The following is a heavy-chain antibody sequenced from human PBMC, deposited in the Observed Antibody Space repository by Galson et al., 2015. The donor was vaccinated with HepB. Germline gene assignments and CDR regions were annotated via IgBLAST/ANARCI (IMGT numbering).Heavy chain of an antibody. J-gene: IGHJ4*02. Sequence: SVKVSCKASGGTFSSYPISWVRQAPGQGLEYMGGIIPIFGTTDYAQKLQGRVTITADKSTSTAYMELNSLRSEDTAVYYCARGRGQSGSYQADYWGQGTLVTVSS. D-gene: IGHD1-26*01. V-gene: IGHV1-69*06. CDR1: GGTFSSYP. CDR3: ARGRGQSGSYQADY. CDR2: IIPIFGTT.